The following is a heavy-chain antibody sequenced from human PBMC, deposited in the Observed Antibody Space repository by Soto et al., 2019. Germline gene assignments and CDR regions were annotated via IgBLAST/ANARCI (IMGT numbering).Heavy chain of an antibody. V-gene: IGHV3-33*01. CDR3: ARDPERNLGYCSGGSCYSAYFDY. D-gene: IGHD2-15*01. J-gene: IGHJ4*02. CDR2: IWYDGSNK. Sequence: GGSLRLSCAASGFTFSSYGMHWVRQAPGKGLEWVAVIWYDGSNKYYADSVKGRFTISRDNSKNTLYLQMNSLRAEDTAVYYCARDPERNLGYCSGGSCYSAYFDYWGQGTLVTVSS. CDR1: GFTFSSYG.